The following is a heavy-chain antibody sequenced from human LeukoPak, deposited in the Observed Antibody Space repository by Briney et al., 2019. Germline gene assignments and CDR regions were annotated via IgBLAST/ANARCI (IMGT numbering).Heavy chain of an antibody. V-gene: IGHV4-61*02. J-gene: IGHJ4*02. D-gene: IGHD3-10*01. CDR3: ARNPYYYGSGTTASDY. CDR1: GGSISSGSYY. CDR2: IYTSGST. Sequence: SQTPSLTCTVSGGSISSGSYYWSWIRQPAGKGLEWIGRIYTSGSTNYNPSLKSRVTISVDTSKNQFSLKLSSVTAADTAVYYCARNPYYYGSGTTASDYWGQGTLVTVSS.